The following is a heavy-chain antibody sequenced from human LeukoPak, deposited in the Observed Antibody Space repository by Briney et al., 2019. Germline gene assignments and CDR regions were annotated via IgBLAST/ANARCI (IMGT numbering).Heavy chain of an antibody. V-gene: IGHV4-59*01. Sequence: SETLSLTCTVSGGSISSYYWSWLRQPPGKGLEWIGYIYYSGSTNYNPSLKSRVTISVDTSKNQFSLKLSSVTAADTAVYYCARARILYHAFDIWGQGTMVTVSS. CDR1: GGSISSYY. D-gene: IGHD2-8*01. CDR3: ARARILYHAFDI. CDR2: IYYSGST. J-gene: IGHJ3*02.